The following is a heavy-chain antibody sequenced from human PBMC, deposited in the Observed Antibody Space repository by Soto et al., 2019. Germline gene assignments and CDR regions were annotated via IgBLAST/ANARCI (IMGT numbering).Heavy chain of an antibody. CDR2: VYTSGCT. Sequence: PSDTLSLTSTYPGGYISSYYWSWIRLPAGKGLEWIGRVYTSGCTLYNPSLTSRVTMSVDTPQNQFSLKLSSVTAADTPGVYCGIDHCNITIRYSDPSGFDPWGQGSLVT. CDR3: GIDHCNITIRYSDPSGFDP. V-gene: IGHV4-4*07. D-gene: IGHD2-2*01. J-gene: IGHJ5*02. CDR1: GGYISSYY.